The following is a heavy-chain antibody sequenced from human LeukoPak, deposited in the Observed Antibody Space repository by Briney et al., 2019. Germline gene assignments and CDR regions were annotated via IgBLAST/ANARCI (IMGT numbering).Heavy chain of an antibody. CDR1: GFTFVSYR. V-gene: IGHV3-74*01. J-gene: IGHJ4*02. CDR2: INTDGTKT. D-gene: IGHD1/OR15-1a*01. CDR3: ARESQQQSSHIDY. Sequence: PGGSLRLSCAASGFTFVSYRMHWVRQAPAKGLVWVSHINTDGTKTSHADSVKGRYTISRDDAKNTLYLQMNSLRAEDTAVYYCARESQQQSSHIDYWGQGTLVTVSS.